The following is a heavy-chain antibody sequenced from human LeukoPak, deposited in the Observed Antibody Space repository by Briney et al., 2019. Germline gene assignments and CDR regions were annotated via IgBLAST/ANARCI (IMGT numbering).Heavy chain of an antibody. J-gene: IGHJ4*02. CDR2: ISTSGSTI. CDR1: VFTFSSYS. Sequence: GGSLRLSCAASVFTFSSYSMNWVRQAPGKGLEWVSYISTSGSTIYYADSVKGRFTISRDNAKNSLYLQMNSLRAEDTAVYYCARTYNYDSSSYLAWGQGTLVTVSS. V-gene: IGHV3-48*04. D-gene: IGHD3-22*01. CDR3: ARTYNYDSSSYLA.